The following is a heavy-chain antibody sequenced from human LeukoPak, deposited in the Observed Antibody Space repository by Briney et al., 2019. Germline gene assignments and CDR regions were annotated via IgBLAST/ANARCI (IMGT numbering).Heavy chain of an antibody. CDR3: SGYDSSGYYPY. CDR1: GGTFSSYA. D-gene: IGHD3-22*01. V-gene: IGHV1-69*05. J-gene: IGHJ4*02. CDR2: IIPIFGTA. Sequence: ASVKVSCKASGGTFSSYAISWVRQAAGQGLEWMGGIIPIFGTANYAQKFQGRVTITTDESTSTAYMELSSLRSEDTAVYYCSGYDSSGYYPYWGQGTLVTVSS.